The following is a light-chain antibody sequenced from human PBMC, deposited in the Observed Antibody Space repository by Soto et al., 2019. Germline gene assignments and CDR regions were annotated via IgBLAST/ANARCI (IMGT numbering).Light chain of an antibody. J-gene: IGLJ3*02. CDR3: QSYDSSTWV. CDR1: SGSIASNF. V-gene: IGLV6-57*01. CDR2: EDN. Sequence: NFMLTQPHSVSESPGKTVTISCTRSSGSIASNFVQWYQQRPGSSPTTVIYEDNQRPSGVPDRFSASIDSSSNSASLTISGLKTEDEADYYCQSYDSSTWVFGGGTKLTVL.